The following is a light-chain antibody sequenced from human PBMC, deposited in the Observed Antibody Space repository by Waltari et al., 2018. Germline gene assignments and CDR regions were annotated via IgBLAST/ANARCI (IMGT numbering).Light chain of an antibody. V-gene: IGLV2-23*01. CDR2: EGS. Sequence: QSALTQPASVSGSPGQSIPISCTGTSSDVGSYNLVSWYPQHPGKAPKLMIFEGSKRPSGVSNRFSGSRSGNTASLTISGLQAEDEADYYCCSYAGSSTSWVFGGGTKLTVL. CDR3: CSYAGSSTSWV. J-gene: IGLJ3*02. CDR1: SSDVGSYNL.